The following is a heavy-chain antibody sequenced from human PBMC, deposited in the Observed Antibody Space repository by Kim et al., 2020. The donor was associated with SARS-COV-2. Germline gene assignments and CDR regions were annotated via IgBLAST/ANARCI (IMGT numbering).Heavy chain of an antibody. J-gene: IGHJ5*02. CDR1: GYSFTSYW. CDR2: IYPGDSDT. Sequence: GESLKISCKGSGYSFTSYWIGWVRQMPGKGLAWMGIIYPGDSDTRYSPSFQVQVTISADKSIRTAYLQWSSLKASDTAMYYCARGRERWVRGEGWFDPWGQGTLVTVSS. CDR3: ARGRERWVRGEGWFDP. D-gene: IGHD3-10*01. V-gene: IGHV5-51*01.